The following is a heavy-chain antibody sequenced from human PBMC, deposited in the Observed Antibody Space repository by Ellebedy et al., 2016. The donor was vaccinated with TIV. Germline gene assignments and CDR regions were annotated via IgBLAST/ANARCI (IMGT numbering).Heavy chain of an antibody. Sequence: RINSDGSSTSYADSVKGRFTISRDNAKNTLYLQMNSLRAEDTAVYYCARDRGRGSAFGIWGQGTMVTVSS. V-gene: IGHV3-74*01. J-gene: IGHJ3*02. CDR2: INSDGSST. D-gene: IGHD3-10*01. CDR3: ARDRGRGSAFGI.